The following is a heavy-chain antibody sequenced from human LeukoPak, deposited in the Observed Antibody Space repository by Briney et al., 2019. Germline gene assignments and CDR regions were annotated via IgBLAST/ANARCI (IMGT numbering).Heavy chain of an antibody. V-gene: IGHV3-48*03. CDR3: ARTRSGAVAGPSGFDY. Sequence: PGGSLRLSCAASGFTFSSYEMNWVRQAPGRGLEWDSYISSSGSTIYYADSVKGRLTISRDNAKNSLYLQMNSLRAEDTAVYYCARTRSGAVAGPSGFDYWGQGTLVTVSS. CDR2: ISSSGSTI. CDR1: GFTFSSYE. D-gene: IGHD6-19*01. J-gene: IGHJ4*02.